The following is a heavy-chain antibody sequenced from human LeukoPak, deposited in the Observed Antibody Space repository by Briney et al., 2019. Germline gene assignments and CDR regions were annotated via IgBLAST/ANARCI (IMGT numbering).Heavy chain of an antibody. J-gene: IGHJ5*02. V-gene: IGHV4-61*01. CDR3: ARDRDDYGDYAVWFDP. CDR2: IYDSGST. Sequence: SETLSLTCTVSGGSISSSSYYWGWIRQPPGKGLEWIGYIYDSGSTNYNPSLKSRVTISVDTSRNQFSLKLNSVTAADTAVYYCARDRDDYGDYAVWFDPWGQGTLVTVSS. CDR1: GGSISSSSYY. D-gene: IGHD4-17*01.